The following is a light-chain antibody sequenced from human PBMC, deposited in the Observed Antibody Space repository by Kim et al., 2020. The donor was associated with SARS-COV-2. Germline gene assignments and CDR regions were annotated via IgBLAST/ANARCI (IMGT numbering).Light chain of an antibody. V-gene: IGLV10-54*04. CDR2: RTN. J-gene: IGLJ3*02. Sequence: ATLTCIGDRSNVRDQVAAWLQQHQGHPPKVLSYRTNSRPSGVSERFSASRSGNIAYLTISGLQSEDEADYYCSAWDYTLTAWVFGGGTQLTVL. CDR1: RSNVRDQV. CDR3: SAWDYTLTAWV.